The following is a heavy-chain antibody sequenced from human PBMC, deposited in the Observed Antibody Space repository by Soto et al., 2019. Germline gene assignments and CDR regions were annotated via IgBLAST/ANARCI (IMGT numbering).Heavy chain of an antibody. CDR2: ISPYSYRT. Sequence: ASVKVSCKTSGYIFTKFGISWVRQAPGQGLEWMGRISPYSYRTNYVQKFQGRITMTTDTSTSTVYMELRNLRSDDTAIYYCARDPNRYFDYWGQGSLVTVSS. J-gene: IGHJ4*02. CDR3: ARDPNRYFDY. CDR1: GYIFTKFG. V-gene: IGHV1-18*01.